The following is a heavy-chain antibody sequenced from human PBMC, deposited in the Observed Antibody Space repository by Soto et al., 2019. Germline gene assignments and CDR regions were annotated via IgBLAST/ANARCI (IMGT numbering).Heavy chain of an antibody. CDR1: GFTFSSYS. CDR2: ISSSSSYI. Sequence: GGSLRLSCAASGFTFSSYSMNWVRQAPGKGLEWVSSISSSSSYIYYADSVKGRFTISRDNAKNSLYLQMNSLRAEDTAVYYCAREGLDIVVVVAATILDPWGQGTLVTVSS. J-gene: IGHJ5*02. D-gene: IGHD2-15*01. CDR3: AREGLDIVVVVAATILDP. V-gene: IGHV3-21*01.